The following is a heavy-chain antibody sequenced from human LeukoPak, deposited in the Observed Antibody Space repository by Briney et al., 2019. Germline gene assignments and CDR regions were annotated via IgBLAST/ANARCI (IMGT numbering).Heavy chain of an antibody. V-gene: IGHV3-30-3*01. D-gene: IGHD1-7*01. CDR2: ISHDGSNI. CDR1: GFTLSTYA. CDR3: ARDMNWNSVDY. J-gene: IGHJ4*02. Sequence: GGSLRLSCAASGFTLSTYAMHWVRQAPGKGLEWVAVISHDGSNIFYADSVKGRFTISRDSSKNTLYLQMNSLRAEDTAVYYCARDMNWNSVDYRGQGTLVTVSS.